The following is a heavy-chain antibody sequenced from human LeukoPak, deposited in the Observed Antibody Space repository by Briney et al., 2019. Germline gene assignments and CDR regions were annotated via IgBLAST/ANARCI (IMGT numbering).Heavy chain of an antibody. CDR1: GGSFSGYY. CDR3: ARDRYGGIIDS. Sequence: SETLSLTCAVYGGSFSGYYWSWIRQPPGKGLEWIGEINHSGSTNYSPSPKSRLTMSVDTSNNQFSLKLSSVTAADTAVYYCARDRYGGIIDSWGQGTLVSVSS. D-gene: IGHD1-1*01. J-gene: IGHJ4*02. V-gene: IGHV4-34*01. CDR2: INHSGST.